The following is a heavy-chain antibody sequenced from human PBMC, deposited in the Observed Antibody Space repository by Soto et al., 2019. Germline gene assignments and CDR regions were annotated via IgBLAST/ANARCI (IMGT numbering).Heavy chain of an antibody. V-gene: IGHV4-31*03. D-gene: IGHD2-2*01. CDR2: IYYSGST. CDR1: GGSISSGGYY. CDR3: ARGSHCSSTSCQYGYYYYGMDV. J-gene: IGHJ6*02. Sequence: SETLSLTCTVSGGSISSGGYYWSWIRQHPGKGLEWIGYIYYSGSTYYNPSLKSRVTISVDTSKNQFSLKLSSVTAADTAVYYCARGSHCSSTSCQYGYYYYGMDVWGQGTRVTVSS.